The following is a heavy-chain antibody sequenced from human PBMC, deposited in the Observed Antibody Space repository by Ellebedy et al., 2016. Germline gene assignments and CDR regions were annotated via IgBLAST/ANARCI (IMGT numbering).Heavy chain of an antibody. V-gene: IGHV3-23*01. J-gene: IGHJ4*02. D-gene: IGHD3-10*01. Sequence: GGSLRLSCAASGVTVISNYMTWVRQAPGKGPEWVSAVVGSGERTFYADSVKGRFTISRDNSKNRLYLQMSSLKVEDTATYYCANVGGSGTYYNGYWGQGTLVTVSS. CDR1: GVTVISNY. CDR3: ANVGGSGTYYNGY. CDR2: VVGSGERT.